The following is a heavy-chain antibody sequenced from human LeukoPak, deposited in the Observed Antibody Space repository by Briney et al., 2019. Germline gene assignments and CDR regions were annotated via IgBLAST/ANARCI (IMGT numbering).Heavy chain of an antibody. Sequence: GGSLRLSCAASGFTFSSYAMHWVRQAPGKGLEYVSAISSNGGSTYYANSVKGRFTISRDNSKNTLYLQMGSLRAEDMAVYYCARGLPGLGYCSSTSCYSFDYWGQGTLVTVSS. V-gene: IGHV3-64*01. D-gene: IGHD2-2*02. CDR1: GFTFSSYA. CDR2: ISSNGGST. CDR3: ARGLPGLGYCSSTSCYSFDY. J-gene: IGHJ4*02.